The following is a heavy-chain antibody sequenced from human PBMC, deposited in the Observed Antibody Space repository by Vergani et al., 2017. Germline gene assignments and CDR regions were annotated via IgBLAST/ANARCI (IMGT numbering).Heavy chain of an antibody. CDR2: IIPIFGTA. J-gene: IGHJ3*02. V-gene: IGHV1-69*01. D-gene: IGHD3-22*01. CDR3: ARGHXSSGYYYERPALGRVDI. CDR1: GGTFSSYA. Sequence: QVQLVQSGAEVKKPGSSVKVSCKASGGTFSSYAISWVRQAPGQGLEWMGGIIPIFGTANYAQKFQGRVTITADESTSTAYMELSSLRSEDTAVYYCARGHXSSGYYYERPALGRVDIWGQGTMVTVSS.